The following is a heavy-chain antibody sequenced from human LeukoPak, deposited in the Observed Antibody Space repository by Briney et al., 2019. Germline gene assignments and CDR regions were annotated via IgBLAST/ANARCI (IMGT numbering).Heavy chain of an antibody. D-gene: IGHD5-12*01. CDR1: GFTFSSYW. V-gene: IGHV3-66*04. Sequence: PGGSLRLSCAASGFTFSSYWMSWVRQAPGKGLDWVSAFYADGTTYYADSVKGRFTISRDSSKNTLSLQMNSLRPEDTAVYYCVRQPSVTTIFEYWGQGTLVTVSS. CDR2: FYADGTT. CDR3: VRQPSVTTIFEY. J-gene: IGHJ4*02.